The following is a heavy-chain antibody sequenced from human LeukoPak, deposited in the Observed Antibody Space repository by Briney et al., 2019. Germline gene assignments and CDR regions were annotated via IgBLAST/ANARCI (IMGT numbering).Heavy chain of an antibody. CDR2: INANSVAS. D-gene: IGHD6-19*01. J-gene: IGHJ5*01. CDR1: GLALSFSA. CDR3: AKPISGGLAVTADWFDP. V-gene: IGHV3-23*01. Sequence: PGGSLRLSCAASGLALSFSAMSWLRQPPGKGLEWVSTINANSVASSYAASVRGRFTISRDNSKSTLYLHLNTLRVEDTAVYYCAKPISGGLAVTADWFDPWGQGTLVVVSS.